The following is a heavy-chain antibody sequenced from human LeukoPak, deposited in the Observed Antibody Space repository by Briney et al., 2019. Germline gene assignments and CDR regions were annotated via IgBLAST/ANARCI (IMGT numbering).Heavy chain of an antibody. CDR2: ISYDGSNK. CDR1: GFTFSSYG. Sequence: GGSLRLSCAASGFTFSSYGMHWVRQAPGKGLEWVAVISYDGSNKYYADSVKGQFTISRDNSKNTPYLQMNSLRAEDTAVYYCAKTLNYGSGTNDAFDIWGQGTMVTVSS. V-gene: IGHV3-30*18. CDR3: AKTLNYGSGTNDAFDI. J-gene: IGHJ3*02. D-gene: IGHD3-10*01.